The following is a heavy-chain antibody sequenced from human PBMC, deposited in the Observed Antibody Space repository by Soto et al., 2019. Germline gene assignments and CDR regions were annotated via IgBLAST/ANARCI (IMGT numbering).Heavy chain of an antibody. CDR1: GGSVSISGYF. Sequence: SETLSLTCTVSGGSVSISGYFWGWNRQPPGKGLEWIGSIYYSGTTYYSPSLKSRVTISLDTSKNQFSLKLTSVTAADTAMYYCARHNHGMDVWGQGTTVTVSS. J-gene: IGHJ6*02. V-gene: IGHV4-39*01. CDR2: IYYSGTT. CDR3: ARHNHGMDV.